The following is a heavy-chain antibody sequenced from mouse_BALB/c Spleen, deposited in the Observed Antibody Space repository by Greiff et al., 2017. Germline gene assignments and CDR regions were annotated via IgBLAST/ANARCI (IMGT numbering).Heavy chain of an antibody. Sequence: VQLQQSGPELVKPGASVKMSCKASGYTFTSYVMHWVKQKPGQRLEWIGYINPYNDGTKYNEKFKGKATLTSDKSSSTAYMELSSLSSEDSAVYYCASDDHDGVWFAYWGQGTLVTVSA. CDR3: ASDDHDGVWFAY. CDR2: INPYNDGT. CDR1: GYTFTSYV. V-gene: IGHV1-14*01. J-gene: IGHJ3*01. D-gene: IGHD2-12*01.